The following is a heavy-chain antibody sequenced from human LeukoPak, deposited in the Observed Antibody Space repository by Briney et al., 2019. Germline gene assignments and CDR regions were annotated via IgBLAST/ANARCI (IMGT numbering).Heavy chain of an antibody. V-gene: IGHV3-30*02. CDR2: IRYDGSNK. CDR1: GFTFSSYG. J-gene: IGHJ4*02. CDR3: AKTQRDIVVVPAAIRSFVY. Sequence: GGSLRLSCAASGFTFSSYGMHWVRQAPGKGLEWVALIRYDGSNKYYADSVKGRFTISRDNSKNTLYLQMNSLRAEDTAVYYCAKTQRDIVVVPAAIRSFVYWGQGTLVTVSS. D-gene: IGHD2-2*02.